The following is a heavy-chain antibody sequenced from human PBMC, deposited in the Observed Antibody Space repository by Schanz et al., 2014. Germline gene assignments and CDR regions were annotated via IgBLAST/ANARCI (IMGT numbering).Heavy chain of an antibody. CDR2: INGYNGHT. CDR3: AGTYCSSTSCYTGYYYMDV. Sequence: QVQLVQSGAEVKKPGASVKVSCKASGYTLTNFDINWVRQAPGQGLEWMGWINGYNGHTLYAQKFQGRVTITADKSTSTAYMELTSLRSEDTAVYYCAGTYCSSTSCYTGYYYMDVWGKGTTVTVSS. CDR1: GYTLTNFD. D-gene: IGHD2-2*02. V-gene: IGHV1-8*01. J-gene: IGHJ6*03.